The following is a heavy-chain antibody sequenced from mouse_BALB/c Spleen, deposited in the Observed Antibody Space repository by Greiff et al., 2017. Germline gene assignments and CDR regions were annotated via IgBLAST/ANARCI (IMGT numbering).Heavy chain of an antibody. CDR2: ISTYYGDA. Sequence: VHLVESGAELVRPGVSVKISCKGSGYTFTDYAMHWVKQSHAKSLEWIGVISTYYGDASYNQKFKGKATMTVDKSSSTAYMELARLTSEDSAIYYCARDYGSSYAWFAYWGQGTLVTVSA. J-gene: IGHJ3*01. D-gene: IGHD1-1*01. V-gene: IGHV1S137*01. CDR1: GYTFTDYA. CDR3: ARDYGSSYAWFAY.